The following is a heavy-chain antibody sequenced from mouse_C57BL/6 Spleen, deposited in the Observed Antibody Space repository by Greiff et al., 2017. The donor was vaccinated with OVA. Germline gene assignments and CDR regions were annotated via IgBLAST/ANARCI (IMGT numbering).Heavy chain of an antibody. V-gene: IGHV5-9-1*02. D-gene: IGHD4-1*01. CDR2: ISSGGDYI. CDR3: TSFNWGFDY. J-gene: IGHJ2*01. Sequence: EVKLMESGAGLVKPGGSLKLSCAASGFTFSSYAMSWVRQTPEKRLEWVAYISSGGDYIYYADTVKGRFTISRDNARNTLYLQMSSLKSEDTAMYYCTSFNWGFDYWGQGTTLTVSS. CDR1: GFTFSSYA.